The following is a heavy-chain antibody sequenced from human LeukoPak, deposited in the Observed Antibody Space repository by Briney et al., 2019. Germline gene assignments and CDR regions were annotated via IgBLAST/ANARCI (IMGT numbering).Heavy chain of an antibody. CDR2: ISYDGSNK. D-gene: IGHD4-17*01. CDR1: GFTFSSYG. V-gene: IGHV3-30*03. Sequence: GRSLRLSCAASGFTFSSYGMHWVRQAPGKGLEWVAVISYDGSNKYYADSVKGRFTISRDNSKNTLYLQMNSLRAEDTAVYYCARSGVYYGDYATFFDYWGQGTLVTVSS. J-gene: IGHJ4*02. CDR3: ARSGVYYGDYATFFDY.